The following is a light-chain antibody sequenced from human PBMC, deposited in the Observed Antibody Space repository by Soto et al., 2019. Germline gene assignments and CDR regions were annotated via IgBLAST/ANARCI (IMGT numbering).Light chain of an antibody. CDR1: SSDVGGYNY. Sequence: QSVLTQPPSASRSPGQSVTISCSGTSSDVGGYNYVSWFQQHPGKAPKLMIYEVTKRPSGVPDRFSGSKSGNTASLTVSGLQAEDEAEYYCSSYVGSNNFVFGTGTKVTVL. CDR3: SSYVGSNNFV. J-gene: IGLJ1*01. CDR2: EVT. V-gene: IGLV2-8*01.